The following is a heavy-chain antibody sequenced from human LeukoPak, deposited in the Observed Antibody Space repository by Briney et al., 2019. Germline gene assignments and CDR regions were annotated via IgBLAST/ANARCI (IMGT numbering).Heavy chain of an antibody. V-gene: IGHV1-2*02. CDR2: INPSSGGT. D-gene: IGHD3-10*01. CDR1: GYTFTGYY. CDR3: ARDVRAFTMVRGVIGY. J-gene: IGHJ4*02. Sequence: GASVKVSCKASGYTFTGYYMHWVRQAPGQGLEWMGWINPSSGGTNYAQKFQGRVTMTRDTSISTAYMELSRLRSDDTAVYYCARDVRAFTMVRGVIGYWGQGTLVTLCS.